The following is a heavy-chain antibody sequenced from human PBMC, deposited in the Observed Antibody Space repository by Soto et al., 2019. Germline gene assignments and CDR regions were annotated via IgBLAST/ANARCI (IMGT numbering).Heavy chain of an antibody. CDR3: ARERTDSGYYTNWLDP. J-gene: IGHJ5*02. V-gene: IGHV1-69*06. Sequence: SVKVSCKASGVTFGSDAITWVRQAPVQGLEWVGRIIPIFGTTNYAQNLQGRVTISADKSTLTSYMELHSLTSDDTALYYCARERTDSGYYTNWLDPWG. D-gene: IGHD3-22*01. CDR1: GVTFGSDA. CDR2: IIPIFGTT.